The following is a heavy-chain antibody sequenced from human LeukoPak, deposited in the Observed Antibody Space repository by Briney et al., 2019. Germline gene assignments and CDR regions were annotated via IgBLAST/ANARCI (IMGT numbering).Heavy chain of an antibody. CDR1: GYTFTGYY. Sequence: ASVKVSCTASGYTFTGYYMHWVRQAPGQGLEWMGWINPNSGGTNYAQKFQGRVTMTRDTSISTAYMELSRLRSDDTAVYYCARPYGSGTNSPADYWGQGTLVTVSS. D-gene: IGHD3-10*01. CDR3: ARPYGSGTNSPADY. CDR2: INPNSGGT. V-gene: IGHV1-2*02. J-gene: IGHJ4*02.